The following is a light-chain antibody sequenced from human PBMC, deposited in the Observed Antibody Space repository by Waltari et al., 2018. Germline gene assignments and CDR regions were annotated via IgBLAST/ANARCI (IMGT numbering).Light chain of an antibody. CDR3: QQSYSTPWS. J-gene: IGKJ1*01. CDR1: QYIDTY. Sequence: DIQMTQSPSSLSASVGDRVTITCRASQYIDTYLNWYQQKPGKAPELLIYAASTLQSGVSSRFSGSGSGTDFTLTISSLQPEDFATYYCQQSYSTPWSFGRGTKVEIK. V-gene: IGKV1-39*01. CDR2: AAS.